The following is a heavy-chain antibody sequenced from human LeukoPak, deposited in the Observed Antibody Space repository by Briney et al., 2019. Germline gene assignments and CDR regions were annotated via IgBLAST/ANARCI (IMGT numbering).Heavy chain of an antibody. V-gene: IGHV4-34*01. CDR1: GESFSAYY. Sequence: SETLSLTCAVFGESFSAYYWNWIRQPPGKGLEWIGEINHSGSTNYSPSLKSRVTISVDTSKNQFSLKLSSVTAADTAVYYCARQTGSGLFTLPGGQGTLVTVSS. CDR3: ARQTGSGLFTLP. D-gene: IGHD3/OR15-3a*01. J-gene: IGHJ4*02. CDR2: INHSGST.